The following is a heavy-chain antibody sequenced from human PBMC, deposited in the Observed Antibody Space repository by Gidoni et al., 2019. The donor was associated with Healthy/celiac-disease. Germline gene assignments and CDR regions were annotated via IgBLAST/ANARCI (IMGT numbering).Heavy chain of an antibody. V-gene: IGHV4-31*03. CDR3: AIICSSTSCYNQNFDY. CDR1: GGSISSGGYY. J-gene: IGHJ4*02. CDR2: IYYSGST. Sequence: QVQLQESGPGLVKPSQTLSLTCTVSGGSISSGGYYWSWIRQHPGKGLEWIGYIYYSGSTYYNPSLKSRVTISVDTSKNQFSLKLSSVTAADTAVYYCAIICSSTSCYNQNFDYWGQGTLVTVSS. D-gene: IGHD2-2*02.